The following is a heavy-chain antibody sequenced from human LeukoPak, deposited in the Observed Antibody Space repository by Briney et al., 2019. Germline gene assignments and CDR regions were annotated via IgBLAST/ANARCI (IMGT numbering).Heavy chain of an antibody. D-gene: IGHD3-10*01. CDR1: GGSISNGGYY. CDR2: IYYSGST. V-gene: IGHV4-31*03. Sequence: SETLSLTCTVSGGSISNGGYYWSWIRQHPGKGLEWIGYIYYSGSTYYNPSLKSRVTISVDRSKNQFSLKLSSVTAADTAVYYCARVHGGFGELFTEYYFDYWGQGTLVTVSS. J-gene: IGHJ4*02. CDR3: ARVHGGFGELFTEYYFDY.